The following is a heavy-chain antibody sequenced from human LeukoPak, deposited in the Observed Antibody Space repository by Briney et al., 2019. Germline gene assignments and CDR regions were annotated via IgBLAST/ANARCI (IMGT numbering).Heavy chain of an antibody. D-gene: IGHD2-2*01. CDR2: IIPIFGTA. J-gene: IGHJ5*02. CDR3: ANGYCSSTSCLNWFDP. Sequence: VASVKVSCKASGGTFSSYAISWVRQAPGQGLEWMGGIIPIFGTANYAQKFQGRVTITTDESTSTAYMELSSLRSEDTAVYYCANGYCSSTSCLNWFDPWGQGTLVTVSS. CDR1: GGTFSSYA. V-gene: IGHV1-69*05.